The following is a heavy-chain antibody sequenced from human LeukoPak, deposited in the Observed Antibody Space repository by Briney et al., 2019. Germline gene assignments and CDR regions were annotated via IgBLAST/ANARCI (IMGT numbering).Heavy chain of an antibody. D-gene: IGHD3-3*01. CDR2: ISAYNGNT. CDR1: GCTFTSYG. J-gene: IGHJ4*02. V-gene: IGHV1-18*01. CDR3: ARDLNTYYDFWSGYLNRFDY. Sequence: ASVKVSCKASGCTFTSYGISWVRQAPGQGLEWMGWISAYNGNTNYAQKLQGRVTMTTDTSTSTAYMELRSLRSDDTAVYYCARDLNTYYDFWSGYLNRFDYWGQGTLVTVSS.